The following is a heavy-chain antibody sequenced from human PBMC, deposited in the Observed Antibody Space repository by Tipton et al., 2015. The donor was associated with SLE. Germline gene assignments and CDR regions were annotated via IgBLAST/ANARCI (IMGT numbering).Heavy chain of an antibody. CDR3: ATSDEWLRFY. CDR2: IRYDGSNK. D-gene: IGHD5-12*01. CDR1: GFTFSSYG. J-gene: IGHJ4*02. Sequence: SGFTFSSYGMHWVRQAPGKGLEWVAFIRYDGSNKYYADSVKGRFTISRDNSKNTLYLQMNSLRAEDTAVYYCATSDEWLRFYWGQGTLVTVSS. V-gene: IGHV3-30*02.